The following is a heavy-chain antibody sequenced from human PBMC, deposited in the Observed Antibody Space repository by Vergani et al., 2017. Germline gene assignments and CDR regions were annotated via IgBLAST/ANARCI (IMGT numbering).Heavy chain of an antibody. CDR1: GFTFSSYA. CDR2: ISGSGGST. CDR3: ARAPRSEQWLVYYFDY. J-gene: IGHJ4*02. V-gene: IGHV3-23*01. D-gene: IGHD6-19*01. Sequence: EVQLLESGGGLVQPGGSLRLSCAASGFTFSSYAMSWVRQAPGKGLEWVSAISGSGGSTYYADSVKGRFTISRDNSKNTLYLQMNSLRAEDTVVYYCARAPRSEQWLVYYFDYWGQGTLVTVSS.